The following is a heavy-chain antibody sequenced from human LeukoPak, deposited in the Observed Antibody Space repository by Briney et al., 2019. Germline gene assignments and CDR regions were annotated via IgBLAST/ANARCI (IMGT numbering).Heavy chain of an antibody. J-gene: IGHJ4*02. Sequence: GGSLRLACAASGFTFTDYYMSLIRQAPGKGLERVGRIGNKPNSYTTKYAASVKGRFTISRDDSNNSLYLQMNSLKTEDTAVYYCARLFYYDGSGSYPDYWGQGTLVTVSS. CDR2: IGNKPNSYTT. CDR1: GFTFTDYY. D-gene: IGHD3-22*01. CDR3: ARLFYYDGSGSYPDY. V-gene: IGHV3-72*01.